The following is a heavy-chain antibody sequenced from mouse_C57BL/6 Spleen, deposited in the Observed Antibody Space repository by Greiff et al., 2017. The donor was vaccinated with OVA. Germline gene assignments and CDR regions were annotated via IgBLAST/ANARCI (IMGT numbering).Heavy chain of an antibody. CDR2: IDPETGGT. J-gene: IGHJ4*01. CDR1: GYTFTDYE. V-gene: IGHV1-15*01. D-gene: IGHD2-4*01. Sequence: QVQLQQSGAELVRLGASVTLSCKASGYTFTDYEMHWVKQTPVHGLEWIGAIDPETGGTAYNQKFKGKAILTADKSSSTAYMELRSLTSEDSAVYYCTRRGITTHYYAMDYWGQGTSVTVSS. CDR3: TRRGITTHYYAMDY.